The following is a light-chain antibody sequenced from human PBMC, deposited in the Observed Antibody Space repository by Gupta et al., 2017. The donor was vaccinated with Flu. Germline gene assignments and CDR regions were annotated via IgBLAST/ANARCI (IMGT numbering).Light chain of an antibody. J-gene: IGLJ3*02. CDR3: QSYDSSRSGFWV. Sequence: TIYGTWSSSRIGAGYDINWYQQLPGTAPKLLIYDNNNRTSGVPDRFSASKSGTSASLAITGLQAEDEADYYCQSYDSSRSGFWVFGGGTKLTVL. CDR1: SSRIGAGYD. CDR2: DNN. V-gene: IGLV1-40*01.